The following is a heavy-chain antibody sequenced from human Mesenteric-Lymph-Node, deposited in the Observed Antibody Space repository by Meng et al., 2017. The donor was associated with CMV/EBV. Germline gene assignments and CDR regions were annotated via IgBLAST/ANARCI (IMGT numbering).Heavy chain of an antibody. CDR3: ATYHCSSASCYPNYNYYYGMDV. J-gene: IGHJ6*02. Sequence: ASVKVSCKASGYTFTDYYIHWVRQAPGQGLEWMGWINPKTGGTDSAQKFRGRVTMTSDTSITTVYMELRSLRSDDTAVYYCATYHCSSASCYPNYNYYYGMDVWGQGTTVTVSS. D-gene: IGHD2-2*01. V-gene: IGHV1-2*02. CDR2: INPKTGGT. CDR1: GYTFTDYY.